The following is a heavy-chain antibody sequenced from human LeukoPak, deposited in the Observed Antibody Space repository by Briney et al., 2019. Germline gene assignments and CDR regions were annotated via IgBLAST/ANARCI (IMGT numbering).Heavy chain of an antibody. CDR2: MYDSGATTSYT. Sequence: PGGSLRLSCEASGFTLSSYAMNWVRQAPGKGLEWVAGMYDSGATTSYTWYAGSVKGRFTISRDKFKNTLYLQMNSLRAEDAAVYYCAKNRQQWLVRPANFDYWGQGILVAVSS. CDR3: AKNRQQWLVRPANFDY. J-gene: IGHJ4*02. CDR1: GFTLSSYA. V-gene: IGHV3-23*01. D-gene: IGHD6-19*01.